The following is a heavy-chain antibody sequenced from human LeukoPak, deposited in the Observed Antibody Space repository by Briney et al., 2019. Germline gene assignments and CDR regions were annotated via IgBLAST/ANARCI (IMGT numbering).Heavy chain of an antibody. V-gene: IGHV1-69*01. Sequence: SVRVSCKASGGTFSSYAISWVRQAPGQGLEWIGGIIPIFGTANYAQKFQGRVTITADESTSTAYMELSSLRSEDTAVYYCARPTFPYDSSGFNWFDPWGQGTLVTVSS. CDR1: GGTFSSYA. CDR3: ARPTFPYDSSGFNWFDP. D-gene: IGHD3-22*01. CDR2: IIPIFGTA. J-gene: IGHJ5*02.